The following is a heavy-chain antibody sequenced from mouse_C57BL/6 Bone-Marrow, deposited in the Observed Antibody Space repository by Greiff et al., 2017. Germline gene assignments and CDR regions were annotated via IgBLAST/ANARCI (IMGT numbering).Heavy chain of an antibody. J-gene: IGHJ4*01. CDR1: GYTFTSYW. Sequence: VQLQQPGAELVKPGASVKLSCKASGYTFTSYWMHWVKQRPGRGLEWIGRIDPNSGGTKYNEKFKSKATLTVDKPSSTAYMQLSSLTSDDSAVYYYARSRVYGPFYAMDYWGQGTSVTVSS. D-gene: IGHD1-1*02. CDR3: ARSRVYGPFYAMDY. CDR2: IDPNSGGT. V-gene: IGHV1-72*01.